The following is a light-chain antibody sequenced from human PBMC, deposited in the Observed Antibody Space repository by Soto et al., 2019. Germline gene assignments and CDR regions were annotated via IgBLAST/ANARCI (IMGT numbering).Light chain of an antibody. CDR1: QSISSY. V-gene: IGKV1-39*01. Sequence: DIQMTQSPSSLSASVGDRVTITCRASQSISSYLNWYQEKPGKAPKLLIYAASSLQGRVPSRVSGGGSATDFTLAISSLAPDDFETYYCQQTYGTPYNVGQGTMLQIK. CDR2: AAS. J-gene: IGKJ2*01. CDR3: QQTYGTPYN.